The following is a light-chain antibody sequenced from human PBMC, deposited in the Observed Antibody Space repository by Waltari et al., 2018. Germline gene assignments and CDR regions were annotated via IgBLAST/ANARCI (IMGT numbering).Light chain of an antibody. CDR2: GAS. J-gene: IGKJ3*01. V-gene: IGKV3-15*01. CDR3: QQYNQWPPIT. Sequence: EIVLTQSPVTLSVPPGERVTLSCRASQSVGSNLAWYQQKPGQTPRLLIYGASTRATGIAARFSGSGSGTEFTLTISSLQSEDFAVYYCQQYNQWPPITFGPGTKVDIK. CDR1: QSVGSN.